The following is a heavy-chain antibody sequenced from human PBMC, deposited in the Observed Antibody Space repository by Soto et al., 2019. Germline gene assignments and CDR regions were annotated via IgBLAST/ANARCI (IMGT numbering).Heavy chain of an antibody. Sequence: QVQLVQSGAEVKKPGSSVKVSCKASGGTFSSYAISWVRQAPGQGLEWMGGIIPIFGTANYAQKFQGRVTITAXXSXSXXYMELSSLRSEDTAVYYCARGGSYYADYYYYGMDVWGQGTTVTVSS. D-gene: IGHD1-26*01. J-gene: IGHJ6*02. CDR1: GGTFSSYA. CDR2: IIPIFGTA. CDR3: ARGGSYYADYYYYGMDV. V-gene: IGHV1-69*12.